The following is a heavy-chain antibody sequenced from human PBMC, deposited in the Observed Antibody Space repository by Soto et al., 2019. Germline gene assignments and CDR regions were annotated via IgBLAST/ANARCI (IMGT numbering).Heavy chain of an antibody. J-gene: IGHJ6*02. CDR3: ASTCKVGANYCYYGMDV. V-gene: IGHV1-69*01. CDR2: IIPIFGTA. CDR1: GGTFSSYA. Sequence: QVQLVQSGAEVKKPGSSVKVSCKASGGTFSSYAISWVRQAPGQGLEWMGGIIPIFGTANYAQKFQGRVTITADESTSTAYMELGSLRSEDTAVYYCASTCKVGANYCYYGMDVWGQGTTVTVSS. D-gene: IGHD1-26*01.